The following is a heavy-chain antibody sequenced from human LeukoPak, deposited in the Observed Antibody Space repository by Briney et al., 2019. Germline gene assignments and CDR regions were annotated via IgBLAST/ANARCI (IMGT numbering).Heavy chain of an antibody. Sequence: PGGSLRLSCEASGFTFSSYWMHWVRQAPGKGLVWISRINVDGGTTDYADSVRGRFTISRDSAKNTLYLQMNNLRAEDTAVYYCARDMTGSLDYWGQGTLVTASS. J-gene: IGHJ4*02. CDR3: ARDMTGSLDY. V-gene: IGHV3-74*01. D-gene: IGHD1-20*01. CDR2: INVDGGTT. CDR1: GFTFSSYW.